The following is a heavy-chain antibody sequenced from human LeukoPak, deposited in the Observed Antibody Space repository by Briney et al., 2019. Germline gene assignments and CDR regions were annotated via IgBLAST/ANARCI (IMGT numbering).Heavy chain of an antibody. V-gene: IGHV3-48*04. Sequence: GGSLRLSCAASGFTFSTYNMNWVRQAPGKGLEWVSYISSSGSTIYYADSVKGRFTISRDNAENSLYLQMNSLRAEDTAVYYCARGTMIVVVTRFDIWGQGTMVTVSS. CDR2: ISSSGSTI. D-gene: IGHD3-22*01. J-gene: IGHJ3*02. CDR1: GFTFSTYN. CDR3: ARGTMIVVVTRFDI.